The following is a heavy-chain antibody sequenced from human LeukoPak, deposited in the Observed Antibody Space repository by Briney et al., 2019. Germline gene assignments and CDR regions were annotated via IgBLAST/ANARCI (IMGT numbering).Heavy chain of an antibody. CDR2: IYYSGST. CDR3: ATTPPPRGSSSWWGGNHYYYYMDV. V-gene: IGHV4-59*01. J-gene: IGHJ6*03. CDR1: GGSFSGYY. Sequence: PSETLSLTCAVYGGSFSGYYWSWIRQPPGKGLEWIGYIYYSGSTNYNPSLKSRVTISVDTSKNQFSLKLSSVTAADTAMYYCATTPPPRGSSSWWGGNHYYYYMDVWGKGTTVTVSS. D-gene: IGHD6-13*01.